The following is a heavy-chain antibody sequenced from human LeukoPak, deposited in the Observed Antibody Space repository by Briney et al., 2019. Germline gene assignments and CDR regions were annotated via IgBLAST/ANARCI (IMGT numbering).Heavy chain of an antibody. CDR3: ARSRPRDPDAFDI. V-gene: IGHV5-51*01. CDR2: IYPGDFDT. CDR1: GYSFTSYW. J-gene: IGHJ3*02. Sequence: GESLKISCKGSGYSFTSYWIGWVRQMPGKGLEWMGIIYPGDFDTRYSPSFQGQVTISADKSISNAYLQWSSLKASDTAMYYCARSRPRDPDAFDIWGQGTMVTVSS.